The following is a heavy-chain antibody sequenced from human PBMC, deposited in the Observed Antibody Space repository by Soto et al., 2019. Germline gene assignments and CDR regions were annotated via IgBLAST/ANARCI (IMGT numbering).Heavy chain of an antibody. Sequence: SETLSLTCTVSGGSISSYYWSWIRQPPGKGLEWIGYIYYSGSTNYNPSLKSRVTISVDTSKNQFSLKLSSVTAADTAVYYCARNAVAATPFVSHSFDYWGQGTLVTVSS. V-gene: IGHV4-59*01. J-gene: IGHJ4*02. CDR2: IYYSGST. CDR1: GGSISSYY. D-gene: IGHD2-15*01. CDR3: ARNAVAATPFVSHSFDY.